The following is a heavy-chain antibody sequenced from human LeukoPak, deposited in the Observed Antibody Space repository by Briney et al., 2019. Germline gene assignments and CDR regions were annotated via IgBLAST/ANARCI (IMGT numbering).Heavy chain of an antibody. CDR1: GGSISSGGYS. CDR3: ARGGYVNSFDY. CDR2: IYHSGST. J-gene: IGHJ4*02. D-gene: IGHD5-18*01. Sequence: PSETLSLTCAVSGGSISSGGYSWSWIRQPPGKGLEWIGYIYHSGSTYYNPSLKSRVTISVDRSKNQFSLKLSSVTAADTAVYYCARGGYVNSFDYWGQGTLVTVSS. V-gene: IGHV4-30-2*01.